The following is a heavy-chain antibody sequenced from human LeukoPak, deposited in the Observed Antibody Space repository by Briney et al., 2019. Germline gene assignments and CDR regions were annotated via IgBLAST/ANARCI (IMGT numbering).Heavy chain of an antibody. CDR1: GFTFSSYS. CDR3: ANTVAGEGYFDY. D-gene: IGHD3-16*01. J-gene: IGHJ4*02. CDR2: ISSYSSYI. Sequence: GVSLRLSCVASGFTFSSYSMAWLRQAPGKGLECVSSISSYSSYIYYAYSVRGRFTISRDNAKNSLYLQMNSLRAADTAVYYCANTVAGEGYFDYWGQGTLVTVSS. V-gene: IGHV3-21*01.